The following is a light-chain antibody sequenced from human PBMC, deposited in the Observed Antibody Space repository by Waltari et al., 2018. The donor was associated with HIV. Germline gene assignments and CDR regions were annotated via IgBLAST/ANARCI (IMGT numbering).Light chain of an antibody. J-gene: IGLJ1*01. CDR1: SSNIGSSY. CDR3: AAWVDSLSGYV. CDR2: RIN. Sequence: QSVLTQPPSASGTPGQRVTISCSGSSSNIGSSYVYWYQQVPGTAPKLLIYRINHRPTGVPDRVSVSKSGTSAALAISGRRSEDEADYYCAAWVDSLSGYVFGTGTKVTGL. V-gene: IGLV1-47*01.